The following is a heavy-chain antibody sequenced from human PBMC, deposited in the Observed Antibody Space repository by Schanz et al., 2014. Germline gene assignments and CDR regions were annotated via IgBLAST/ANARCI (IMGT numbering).Heavy chain of an antibody. J-gene: IGHJ5*02. D-gene: IGHD4-17*01. CDR1: GGTFSSFG. CDR2: IIPILGIA. CDR3: ARGYGDSRTAS. Sequence: QVQLVQSGAEVKKPGSSVKVSCKASGGTFSSFGINWVRQAPGQGLEWMGRIIPILGIATYAQKCQGGLAITADKSTSTADMELSSLRSEDTAVNYCARGYGDSRTASWGQGTLVTVSS. V-gene: IGHV1-69*09.